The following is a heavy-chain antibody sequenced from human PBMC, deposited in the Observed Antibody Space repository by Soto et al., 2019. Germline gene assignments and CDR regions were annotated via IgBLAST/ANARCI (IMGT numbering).Heavy chain of an antibody. V-gene: IGHV4-39*01. Sequence: QLQLQESGPGLVKPSETLSLTCTVSGDSVTISDYYWGWIRQPPGKGLEWIGSIHYSGSTYYNPSLKSRVTTSGDTSKKQFSLKLTYMTAADAALYSCAAHDSGGYYAEFWGQGTLVTVSA. CDR3: AAHDSGGYYAEF. D-gene: IGHD3-22*01. CDR1: GDSVTISDYY. CDR2: IHYSGST. J-gene: IGHJ4*02.